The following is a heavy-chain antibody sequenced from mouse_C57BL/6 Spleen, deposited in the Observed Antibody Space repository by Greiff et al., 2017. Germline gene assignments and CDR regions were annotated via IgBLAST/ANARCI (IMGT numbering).Heavy chain of an antibody. CDR1: GFTFTDYY. Sequence: EVKVVESGGGLVQPGGSLSLSCAASGFTFTDYYMSWVRQPPGKALEWLGFLRNKANGYTTEYSASVKGRFTISRDNSQSILYLQMNALRAEDSSTYYCARYFGSSYWYFDVWGTGTTVTVSS. V-gene: IGHV7-3*01. CDR3: ARYFGSSYWYFDV. D-gene: IGHD1-1*01. CDR2: LRNKANGYTT. J-gene: IGHJ1*03.